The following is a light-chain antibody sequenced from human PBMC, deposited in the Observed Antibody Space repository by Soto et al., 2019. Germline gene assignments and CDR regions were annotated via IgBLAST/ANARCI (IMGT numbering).Light chain of an antibody. CDR3: SSNKIGSPYV. Sequence: QSVLAQPASVSGSPGQSITISCTGTSSDIGYYNYVSWFQQHPGKAPKLIISQVTNRPSGISTRFSGSKSGNTASLTISGLQAEDEAIYYCSSNKIGSPYVFGTGTKVTVL. CDR2: QVT. V-gene: IGLV2-14*01. CDR1: SSDIGYYNY. J-gene: IGLJ1*01.